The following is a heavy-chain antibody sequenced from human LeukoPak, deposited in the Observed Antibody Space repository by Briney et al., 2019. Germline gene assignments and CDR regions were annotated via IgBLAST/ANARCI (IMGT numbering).Heavy chain of an antibody. CDR2: SNPSSGGT. J-gene: IGHJ4*02. CDR3: AKFCSSGCSDY. D-gene: IGHD6-19*01. V-gene: IGHV1-2*02. CDR1: GYTFTDYY. Sequence: GASVKVSCQASGYTFTDYYIHWVRQAPGHGLEWMGWSNPSSGGTKYAPKFQGRVAMTRDTSISTVYMELSRLRSDDTAVYYCAKFCSSGCSDYWGQGTLVTVSS.